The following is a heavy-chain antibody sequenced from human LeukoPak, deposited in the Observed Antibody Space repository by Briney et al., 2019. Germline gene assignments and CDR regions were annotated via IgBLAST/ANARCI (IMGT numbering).Heavy chain of an antibody. CDR1: GFTFSSYS. CDR3: AREDGRREFDY. Sequence: GGSLRLSCAASGFTFSSYSLNWVRQTPGKGLEWVSYISSDSRMVNYADSVKGRFAIYRDNAKNSLYLQMNSLRVEDTALYYCAREDGRREFDYWGQGTLVTVSS. V-gene: IGHV3-48*04. CDR2: ISSDSRMV. D-gene: IGHD4-17*01. J-gene: IGHJ4*02.